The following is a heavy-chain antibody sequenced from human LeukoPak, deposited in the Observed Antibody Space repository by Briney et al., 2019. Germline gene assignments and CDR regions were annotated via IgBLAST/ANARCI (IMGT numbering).Heavy chain of an antibody. D-gene: IGHD5-18*01. CDR2: ISSSGSTI. CDR1: GFTFSDYY. Sequence: PGGSLRLSCAASGFTFSDYYMSWIRQAPGKGLEWVSYISSSGSTIYYADSVKGRFTISRDNAKNSLYLQMNSLRAEDTAVYYCARRRWIQLWSLVPKGAFDIWGQGTMVTVSS. CDR3: ARRRWIQLWSLVPKGAFDI. V-gene: IGHV3-11*04. J-gene: IGHJ3*02.